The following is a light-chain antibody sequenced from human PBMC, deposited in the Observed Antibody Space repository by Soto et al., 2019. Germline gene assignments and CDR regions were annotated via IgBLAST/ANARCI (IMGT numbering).Light chain of an antibody. J-gene: IGKJ1*01. CDR1: QSVSNSY. V-gene: IGKV3-20*01. Sequence: ETVLTQSPGTLSLSPGERATLYCRASQSVSNSYVAWYQHKPGQAPRVLIHAASRRDTGIPDRFSGSGFGTEFTLTISRLDPEDFAVYYCQQYGNSPWTFGQGTKVEI. CDR3: QQYGNSPWT. CDR2: AAS.